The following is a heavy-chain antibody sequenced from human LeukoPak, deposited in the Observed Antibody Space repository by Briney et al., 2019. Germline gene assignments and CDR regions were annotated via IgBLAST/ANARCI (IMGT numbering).Heavy chain of an antibody. CDR2: INPNSGGT. D-gene: IGHD5-24*01. Sequence: ASVKVSCKASGYTFTGYYMHWVRQAPGQGLEWMGWINPNSGGTNYAQKFQGRVTMTRDTSISTAYKELSRLRSDDTAVYYCARAGWRTSYYGMDVWGQGTTVTVSS. CDR1: GYTFTGYY. V-gene: IGHV1-2*02. CDR3: ARAGWRTSYYGMDV. J-gene: IGHJ6*02.